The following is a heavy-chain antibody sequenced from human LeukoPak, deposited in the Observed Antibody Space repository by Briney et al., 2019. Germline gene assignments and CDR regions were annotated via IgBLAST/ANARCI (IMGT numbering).Heavy chain of an antibody. J-gene: IGHJ6*03. CDR2: IIPIFGTA. D-gene: IGHD1-14*01. Sequence: SVKVSCKASGGTFSSYAISWVRQAPGRGLEWMGGIIPIFGTANYAQKLQGRVTMTTDTSTSTAYMELRSLRSDDTAVYYCARGGRYHYYYMDVWGKGTTVTVSS. V-gene: IGHV1-69*05. CDR1: GGTFSSYA. CDR3: ARGGRYHYYYMDV.